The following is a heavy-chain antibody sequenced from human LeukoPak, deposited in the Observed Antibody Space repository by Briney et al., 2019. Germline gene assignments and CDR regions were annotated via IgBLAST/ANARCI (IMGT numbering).Heavy chain of an antibody. V-gene: IGHV3-23*01. CDR3: AKHSSGWPEYFQH. J-gene: IGHJ1*01. CDR2: ISGSGGST. D-gene: IGHD6-19*01. CDR1: GFTFSSYA. Sequence: GGSLRLSCAASGFTFSSYAMSWVRQAPGKGLEWVSAISGSGGSTYYADSVEGRFTISRDNSKNTLYLQMNSLRAEDTAVYYCAKHSSGWPEYFQHWGQGTLVTVSS.